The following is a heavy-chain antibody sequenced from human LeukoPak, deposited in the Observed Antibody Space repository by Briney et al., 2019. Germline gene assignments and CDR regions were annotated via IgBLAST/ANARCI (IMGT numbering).Heavy chain of an antibody. V-gene: IGHV3-23*01. Sequence: PGGSLRLSCAASGFTFSTYAMNWVRQPPGKGLEWASAISGAGGSTYYADSVKGRFTISRDTSKSTLYLQMNSLRAEDTAVYYCAKDRDAASIVAAYFDIWGQGTMVTVSS. CDR2: ISGAGGST. J-gene: IGHJ3*02. CDR1: GFTFSTYA. D-gene: IGHD6-13*01. CDR3: AKDRDAASIVAAYFDI.